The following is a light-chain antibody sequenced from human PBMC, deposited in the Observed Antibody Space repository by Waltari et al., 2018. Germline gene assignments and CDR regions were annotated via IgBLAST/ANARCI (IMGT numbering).Light chain of an antibody. CDR1: TNNF. CDR2: DVT. CDR3: SSFTSLRSVI. J-gene: IGLJ2*01. Sequence: QSALTQPASVSGSPGQSITITCTGTTNNFVSWYQLHPGNPPRLIISDVTYRPPGGPIRFSGSKSGDTASLTISGVQAEDEAHYYCSSFTSLRSVIFGGGTTLTVL. V-gene: IGLV2-14*01.